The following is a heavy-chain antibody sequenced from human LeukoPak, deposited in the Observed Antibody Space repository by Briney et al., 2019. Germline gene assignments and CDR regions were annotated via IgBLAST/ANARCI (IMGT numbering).Heavy chain of an antibody. D-gene: IGHD2-2*01. V-gene: IGHV4-59*08. Sequence: SETLSLTCTVSGDSISSYYWSWIRQPPGKGLEWIGYISYSGNTNYNPSLKSRVTMSVDTSKNQFSLKLSSVTAADTAVYYCARLSPAGMVRWLDPWGQGTLVTVSS. J-gene: IGHJ5*02. CDR1: GDSISSYY. CDR3: ARLSPAGMVRWLDP. CDR2: ISYSGNT.